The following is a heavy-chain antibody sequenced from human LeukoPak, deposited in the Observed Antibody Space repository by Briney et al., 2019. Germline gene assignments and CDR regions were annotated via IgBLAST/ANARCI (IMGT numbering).Heavy chain of an antibody. V-gene: IGHV4-34*01. CDR3: ARAPGRPAAVFDY. D-gene: IGHD2-2*01. J-gene: IGHJ4*02. CDR2: INHSGST. CDR1: GGSFSGYY. Sequence: SETLSLTCAVYGGSFSGYYWCWIRQPPGKGLEWIGEINHSGSTNYNPSLKSRVTISVDTSKNQFSLKLSSVTAADTAVYYCARAPGRPAAVFDYWGQGTLVTVSS.